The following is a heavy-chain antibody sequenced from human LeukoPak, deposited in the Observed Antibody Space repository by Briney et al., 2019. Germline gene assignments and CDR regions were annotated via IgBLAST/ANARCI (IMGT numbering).Heavy chain of an antibody. CDR2: ISSSSSYI. J-gene: IGHJ4*02. Sequence: GGSLRLSCAASGFTFSSYSMNWVRQAPGKGLEWVSSISSSSSYIYYADSVKGRFTISRDNAKNSLYLQMNSLRAEDTAVYYCARDIRSGWPLDYWGQGTLVTVSS. CDR3: ARDIRSGWPLDY. D-gene: IGHD6-19*01. V-gene: IGHV3-21*01. CDR1: GFTFSSYS.